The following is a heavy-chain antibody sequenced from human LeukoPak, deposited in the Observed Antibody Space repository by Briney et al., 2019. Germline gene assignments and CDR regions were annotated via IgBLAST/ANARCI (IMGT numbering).Heavy chain of an antibody. CDR3: ARDGFPYYYDSSVGY. CDR2: ISAYNGNT. CDR1: GYTFTGYY. Sequence: ASVKVSCKASGYTFTGYYMHWMRQAPGQGLKWMGWISAYNGNTNYAQKLQGRVTMTTDTSTSTAYMELRRMRSDDTGVYYCARDGFPYYYDSSVGYWGQGTLVTVSS. V-gene: IGHV1-18*04. J-gene: IGHJ4*02. D-gene: IGHD3-22*01.